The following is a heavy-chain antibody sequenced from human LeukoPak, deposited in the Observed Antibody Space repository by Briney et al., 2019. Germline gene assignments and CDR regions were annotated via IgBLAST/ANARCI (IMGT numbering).Heavy chain of an antibody. V-gene: IGHV1-2*02. Sequence: ASVKVSCKASGFTLTDYIHWVRQDPRQGLQWMGWIKPNSGDTDYAQKFQGRVTMTRDTSISTVYMELSSLRSDDTAVYYCARADSVPAGDYHYWYMDVWGKGTTVTVSS. CDR1: GFTLTDY. CDR3: ARADSVPAGDYHYWYMDV. D-gene: IGHD2-2*01. J-gene: IGHJ6*03. CDR2: IKPNSGDT.